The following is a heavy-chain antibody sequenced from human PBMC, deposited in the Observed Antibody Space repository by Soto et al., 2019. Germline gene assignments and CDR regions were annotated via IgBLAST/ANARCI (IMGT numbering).Heavy chain of an antibody. CDR2: IYTGGTT. J-gene: IGHJ1*01. CDR1: GFTVSRNY. Sequence: GGSLRLSCAASGFTVSRNYMSWVRQAPGKGLEWVSVIYTGGTTSYADSVKGRFTISRDNSKNTVYLQMNSLRAEDTAVYYCARDLGRDSSQHWGQGTLVTVSS. CDR3: ARDLGRDSSQH. D-gene: IGHD2-21*02. V-gene: IGHV3-53*01.